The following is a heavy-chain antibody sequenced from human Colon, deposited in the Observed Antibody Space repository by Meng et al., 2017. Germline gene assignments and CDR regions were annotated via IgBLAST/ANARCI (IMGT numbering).Heavy chain of an antibody. J-gene: IGHJ4*02. V-gene: IGHV4-4*02. CDR2: VYERGDT. Sequence: QVNLEECGPWMVKPSGSVTLSLTVAVDSIGSDMLWSWEREPPGEGLGWGVEVYERGDTNYNPALKSRVVRSVDRSKNQFSLKLSSVTAADTAVYYCGRDQGRQLINHWGQRTLVTVSS. D-gene: IGHD1-1*01. CDR3: GRDQGRQLINH. CDR1: VDSIGSDML.